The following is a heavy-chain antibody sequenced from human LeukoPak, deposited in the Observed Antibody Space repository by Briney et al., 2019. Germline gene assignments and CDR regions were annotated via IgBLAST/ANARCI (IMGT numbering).Heavy chain of an antibody. D-gene: IGHD3-22*01. CDR2: IYYSGST. CDR3: ARDAYYYDSSGYPQYYFDY. V-gene: IGHV4-31*03. Sequence: SETLSLTCTVSGGSISSGGYYWSWIRQHPGKGLEWIGYIYYSGSTYYNPSLKSRVTISVDTSKNQFSLKLSSVIAADTAVYYCARDAYYYDSSGYPQYYFDYWGQGTLVTVSS. J-gene: IGHJ4*02. CDR1: GGSISSGGYY.